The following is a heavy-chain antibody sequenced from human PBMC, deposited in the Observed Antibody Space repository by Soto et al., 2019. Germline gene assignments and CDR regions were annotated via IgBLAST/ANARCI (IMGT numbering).Heavy chain of an antibody. CDR2: IIPILGIA. CDR3: ARDYYGSGGVTDY. D-gene: IGHD3-10*01. CDR1: GGTFSSYT. J-gene: IGHJ4*02. V-gene: IGHV1-69*04. Sequence: GASVKVSCKASGGTFSSYTISWVRQAPGQGLEWMGRIIPILGIANYAQKFQGRVTITADKSTSTAYMELSSLRSEDTAVYYCARDYYGSGGVTDYWGQGTLVTVSS.